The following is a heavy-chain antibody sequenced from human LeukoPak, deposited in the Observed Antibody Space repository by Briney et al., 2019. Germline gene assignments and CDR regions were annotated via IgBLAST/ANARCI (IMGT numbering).Heavy chain of an antibody. CDR3: ATGYCSGGSCYSPPNY. CDR1: GGSISSGAYY. J-gene: IGHJ4*02. V-gene: IGHV4-31*03. CDR2: IYYSGNT. D-gene: IGHD2-15*01. Sequence: SQTLSLTCTVSGGSISSGAYYWTWIRQHPGNGLEWIGYIYYSGNTYYNPSLKSRVTISVDTSKNQFSLKLSSVTAADTAVYYCATGYCSGGSCYSPPNYWGQGTLVTVSS.